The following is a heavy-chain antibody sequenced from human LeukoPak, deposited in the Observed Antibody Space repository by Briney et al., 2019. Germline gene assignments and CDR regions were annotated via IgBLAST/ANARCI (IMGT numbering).Heavy chain of an antibody. Sequence: SETLSLTCTVSGCSISSGGYYWSWIRQHPGKGLEWIGYIYYSGSTYYNPSLKSRVTISVDTSKNQFSLKLSSVTAADTAVYYCARAQTYYYDSSGPFQIDYWGQGTLVTVSS. CDR1: GCSISSGGYY. D-gene: IGHD3-22*01. V-gene: IGHV4-31*03. CDR2: IYYSGST. CDR3: ARAQTYYYDSSGPFQIDY. J-gene: IGHJ4*02.